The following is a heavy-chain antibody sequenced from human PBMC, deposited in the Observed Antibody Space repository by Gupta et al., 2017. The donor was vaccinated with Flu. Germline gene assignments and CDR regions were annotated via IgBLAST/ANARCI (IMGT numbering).Heavy chain of an antibody. D-gene: IGHD4-4*01. CDR3: ARGDGLYSNYYLNWFDP. V-gene: IGHV1-69*01. Sequence: ISWVRQAPGQGLEWMGGIIPIFGTANYAQKFQGRVTITADESTSTAYMELSSLRSEDTAVYYCARGDGLYSNYYLNWFDPWGQGTLVTVSS. CDR2: IIPIFGTA. J-gene: IGHJ5*02.